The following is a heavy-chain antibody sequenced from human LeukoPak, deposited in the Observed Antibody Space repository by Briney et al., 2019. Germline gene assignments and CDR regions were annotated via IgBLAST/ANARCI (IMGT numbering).Heavy chain of an antibody. Sequence: GGSLRLSCAASGFTFSSYAMSWVRQAPGKGLEWVSVIYSGGSTYYADSVKGRFTISRDNSKNTLYLQMNSLRAEDTAVYYCAKGIQLWLRFDYWGQGTLVTVSS. CDR2: IYSGGST. CDR3: AKGIQLWLRFDY. CDR1: GFTFSSYA. V-gene: IGHV3-66*01. D-gene: IGHD5-18*01. J-gene: IGHJ4*02.